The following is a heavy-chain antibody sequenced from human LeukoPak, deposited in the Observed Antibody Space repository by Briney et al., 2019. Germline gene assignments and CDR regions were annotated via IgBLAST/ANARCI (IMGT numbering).Heavy chain of an antibody. V-gene: IGHV4-39*07. CDR2: IYYSGST. CDR3: ARVLVSWRYFD. CDR1: GASVSSSSYY. Sequence: PSETLSLTCTVSGASVSSSSYYWGWIRQPPGKGLEWIGSIYYSGSTYYTPSLKSRVTISIDTSKNQFSLKLSSVTAADTAVYYCARVLVSWRYFDWGRGTLVTVSS. D-gene: IGHD1-1*01. J-gene: IGHJ2*01.